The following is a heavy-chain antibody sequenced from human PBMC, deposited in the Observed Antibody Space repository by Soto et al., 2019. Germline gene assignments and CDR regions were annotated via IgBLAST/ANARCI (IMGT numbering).Heavy chain of an antibody. CDR2: ISSSSSYI. Sequence: EVQLVESGGGLVKPGGSLRLSCAASGFTFSSYSMNWVRQAPGKGLEWVSSISSSSSYIYYADSVKGRFTISRDNAKNSLYLQMNSLRAEDTAVYYCARDRLSNLNWFDPWGQGTLVTVSS. CDR3: ARDRLSNLNWFDP. V-gene: IGHV3-21*01. CDR1: GFTFSSYS. J-gene: IGHJ5*02.